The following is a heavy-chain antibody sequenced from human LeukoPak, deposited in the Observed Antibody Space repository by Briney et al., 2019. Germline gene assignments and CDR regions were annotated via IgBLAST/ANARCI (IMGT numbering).Heavy chain of an antibody. J-gene: IGHJ6*03. CDR3: TRDGSSWYASYYYYMDV. V-gene: IGHV1-2*02. Sequence: ASVKVSCKASGYTFTGYYMHWVRQAPGQGLEWMGWINPNSGGTNYAQKFQGRVTMTRDTSISTAYMELSSLRSEDTAVYYCTRDGSSWYASYYYYMDVWGKGTTVTVSS. CDR1: GYTFTGYY. CDR2: INPNSGGT. D-gene: IGHD6-13*01.